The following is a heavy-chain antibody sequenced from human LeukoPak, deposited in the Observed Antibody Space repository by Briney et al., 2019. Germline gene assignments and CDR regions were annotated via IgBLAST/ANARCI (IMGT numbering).Heavy chain of an antibody. Sequence: SQTLSLTCTVSGGSISSGGYYWSWIRQHPGKGLEWIGYIYYSGSTYYNPSLKSRVTISVDTSKNQFSLKLSSVTAADTAVYYCARVDRWFHHFDFWGQGTLVTVSS. CDR3: ARVDRWFHHFDF. CDR2: IYYSGST. CDR1: GGSISSGGYY. D-gene: IGHD4-23*01. J-gene: IGHJ4*02. V-gene: IGHV4-31*03.